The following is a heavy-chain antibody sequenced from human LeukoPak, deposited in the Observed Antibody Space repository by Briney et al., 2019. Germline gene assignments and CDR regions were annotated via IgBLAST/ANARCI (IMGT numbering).Heavy chain of an antibody. J-gene: IGHJ4*02. CDR1: GFTFSSYG. V-gene: IGHV3-33*01. CDR3: ARMTINGNYPPDY. Sequence: GRSLRLSCAASGFTFSSYGMHWVRQAPGKGLEWVAVIWYDGSNKYYADSVKGRFTISRDNSKNTLYLQTNSLRAEDTAVYYCARMTINGNYPPDYWGQGTLVTVSS. D-gene: IGHD5-24*01. CDR2: IWYDGSNK.